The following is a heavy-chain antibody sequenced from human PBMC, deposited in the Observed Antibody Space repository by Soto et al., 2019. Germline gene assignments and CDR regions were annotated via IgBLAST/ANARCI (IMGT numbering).Heavy chain of an antibody. CDR3: ARGITGDPPYDAFDI. V-gene: IGHV3-48*04. CDR1: GFSLSDYA. D-gene: IGHD7-27*01. J-gene: IGHJ3*02. CDR2: ISSDSSTI. Sequence: GGSLRLSCVASGFSLSDYAVNWVRQAPGKGLEWVSFISSDSSTIYYADSVKGRFTISRDNAKNSLSLQMNSLRAEDTAVYYCARGITGDPPYDAFDIWGQGTMVTVSS.